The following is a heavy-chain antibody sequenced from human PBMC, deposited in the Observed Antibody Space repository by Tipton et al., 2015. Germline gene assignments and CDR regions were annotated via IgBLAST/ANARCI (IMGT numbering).Heavy chain of an antibody. V-gene: IGHV4-59*12. Sequence: TLSLTCTVSNGSISLSYWSWMRQPPGKGLEWIGSIFYRGSTNYNPSLKSRVTISVDTSKNQFSLKLSSVTAADTAVYYCARGWCPDYWGQGTLVTVSS. CDR1: NGSISLSY. CDR3: ARGWCPDY. CDR2: IFYRGST. D-gene: IGHD2-21*01. J-gene: IGHJ4*02.